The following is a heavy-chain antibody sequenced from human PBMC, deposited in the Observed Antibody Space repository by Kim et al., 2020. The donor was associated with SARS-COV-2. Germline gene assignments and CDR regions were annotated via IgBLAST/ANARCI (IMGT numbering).Heavy chain of an antibody. CDR2: ISAYNGNT. Sequence: ASVKVSCNASGYTFTSYGISWVRQAPGQGLEWMGWISAYNGNTNYAQKLQGRVNMTTDTATSTAYMELRSLRSDDTAVYYCARVDSTSCYRFHWFDPWGQGTLVTVSS. V-gene: IGHV1-18*01. J-gene: IGHJ5*02. CDR1: GYTFTSYG. CDR3: ARVDSTSCYRFHWFDP. D-gene: IGHD2-2*02.